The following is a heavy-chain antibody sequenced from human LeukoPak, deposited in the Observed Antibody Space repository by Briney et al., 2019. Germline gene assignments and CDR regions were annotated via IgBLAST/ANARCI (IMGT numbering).Heavy chain of an antibody. CDR2: IYPGDSDT. CDR3: ARRGDSDFRID. D-gene: IGHD2-21*02. J-gene: IGHJ4*02. V-gene: IGHV5-51*01. CDR1: RHSFHSHW. Sequence: GESLKISCKGPRHSFHSHWIGWVRQLPGKGLEWMGIIYPGDSDTRYSPSFQGQVTISADKSISTAYLQWNSLEASDSAIYYCARRGDSDFRIDWGQGTLVTVSS.